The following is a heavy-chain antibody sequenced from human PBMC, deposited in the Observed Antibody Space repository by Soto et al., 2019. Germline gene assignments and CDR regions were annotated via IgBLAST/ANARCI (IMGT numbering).Heavy chain of an antibody. CDR3: ARYDSWSGFDX. V-gene: IGHV5-10-1*01. CDR1: GYSFTSYW. CDR2: IDPSDSYT. D-gene: IGHD3-3*01. J-gene: IGHJ4*02. Sequence: GESLKISCKGSGYSFTSYWISWVRQMPGKGLEWMGRIDPSDSYTNYRPSFQGHVTISADKSIITAYLQWSSLKSSDTAMYYCARYDSWSGFDXWGQGTLVTVSX.